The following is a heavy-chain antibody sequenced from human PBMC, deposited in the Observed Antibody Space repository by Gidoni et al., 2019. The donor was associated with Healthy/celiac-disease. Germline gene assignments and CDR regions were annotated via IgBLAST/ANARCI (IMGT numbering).Heavy chain of an antibody. V-gene: IGHV3-15*01. Sequence: EVQLVESGGGLVKTGGSLRLSCAAAGFTFSTAWMSWVRQAPGKGLGWVGRIKSKTDGGTTDYAAPVKGTFTISRDDSKNTLYLQMNSLKTEDTAVYYCTTPLYSYGPNYYYYGMDVWGQGTTVTVSS. CDR2: IKSKTDGGTT. CDR3: TTPLYSYGPNYYYYGMDV. D-gene: IGHD5-18*01. J-gene: IGHJ6*02. CDR1: GFTFSTAW.